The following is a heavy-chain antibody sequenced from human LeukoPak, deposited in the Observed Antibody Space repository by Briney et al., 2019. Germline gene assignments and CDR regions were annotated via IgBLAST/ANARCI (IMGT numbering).Heavy chain of an antibody. J-gene: IGHJ3*02. D-gene: IGHD1-20*01. CDR3: ARVTFTDDAFDI. CDR1: GHTHTSYG. Sequence: SVKLLRKASGHTHTSYGIRWVTDAPGQGRVGRRWLSSHSGNTNCGQKLQGRVTMTTDTSTSTGYMELRSLRSDDTAVYYCARVTFTDDAFDIWGQGTMVTVSS. V-gene: IGHV1-18*01. CDR2: LSSHSGNT.